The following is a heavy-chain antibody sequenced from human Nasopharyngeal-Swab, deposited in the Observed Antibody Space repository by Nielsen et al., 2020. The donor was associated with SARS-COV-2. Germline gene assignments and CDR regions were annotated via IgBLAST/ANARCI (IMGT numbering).Heavy chain of an antibody. CDR3: ARLEAGTGWFDP. CDR1: GGSISSSTYY. D-gene: IGHD1-1*01. J-gene: IGHJ5*02. CDR2: MHHSGSI. Sequence: LRLSCTVSGGSISSSTYYWGWIRQPPGKGLEWIGSMHHSGSIYYKPSLRSRVTISVDTSKNQFSLKLSSVTAAGTAVYYCARLEAGTGWFDPWGQGTLVTVSS. V-gene: IGHV4-39*07.